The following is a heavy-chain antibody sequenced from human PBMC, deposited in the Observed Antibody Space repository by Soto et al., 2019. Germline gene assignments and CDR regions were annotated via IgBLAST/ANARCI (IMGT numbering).Heavy chain of an antibody. CDR1: GFTFSSYN. V-gene: IGHV3-48*02. D-gene: IGHD6-13*01. J-gene: IGHJ4*02. CDR3: ARARGSSWYGKDFDY. CDR2: ISSSGNTI. Sequence: EAQLVESGGGLVQPGGSLRLSCAASGFTFSSYNMNWVRQAPGKGLEWVSCISSSGNTIYYADSVKGRFTISRDNAKNSLYLQMNSLRDEDTAVFYCARARGSSWYGKDFDYWGQGTLVTVSS.